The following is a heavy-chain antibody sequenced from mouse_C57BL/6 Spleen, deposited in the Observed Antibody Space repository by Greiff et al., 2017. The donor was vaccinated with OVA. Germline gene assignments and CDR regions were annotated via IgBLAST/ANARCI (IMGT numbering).Heavy chain of an antibody. Sequence: ESGPGLVKPSQSLSLTCSVTGYSITSGYYCNWIRQFPGNKLEWMGYISYDGSNNYNPSLKNRISITRDTSKNQFFLKLNSVTTEDTATYYCARNDYDDAGYFDYWGQGTTLTVSS. D-gene: IGHD2-4*01. CDR1: GYSITSGYY. CDR2: ISYDGSN. CDR3: ARNDYDDAGYFDY. V-gene: IGHV3-6*01. J-gene: IGHJ2*01.